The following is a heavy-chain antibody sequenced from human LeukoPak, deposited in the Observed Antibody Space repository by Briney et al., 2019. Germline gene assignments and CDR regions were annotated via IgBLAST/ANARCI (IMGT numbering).Heavy chain of an antibody. D-gene: IGHD3-10*01. V-gene: IGHV4-4*07. CDR3: ARDRYYYGSGSHLFDY. Sequence: ASETLSLTCTVSGGSISSYYWSWIRQPAGKGLEWIGRIYTSGSTNYNPSLKSRVTMSVDTSKNQFSLKLSSVTAADTAVYYCARDRYYYGSGSHLFDYWGQGTLVTVSS. J-gene: IGHJ4*02. CDR1: GGSISSYY. CDR2: IYTSGST.